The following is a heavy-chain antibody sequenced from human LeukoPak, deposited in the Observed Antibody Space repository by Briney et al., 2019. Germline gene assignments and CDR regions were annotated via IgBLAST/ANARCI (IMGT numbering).Heavy chain of an antibody. D-gene: IGHD3-3*01. CDR2: MNPNSGNT. Sequence: ASVKVSCKASGYTFTSYDINWVRQATGQGLEWMGWMNPNSGNTGYAQKFQGRVTITRNTSISTAYMELSSLRSEDTAVYYCARGLRKAAYYDFWSGSRWRYYYYMDVWGKGTTVTVSS. CDR3: ARGLRKAAYYDFWSGSRWRYYYYMDV. CDR1: GYTFTSYD. J-gene: IGHJ6*03. V-gene: IGHV1-8*03.